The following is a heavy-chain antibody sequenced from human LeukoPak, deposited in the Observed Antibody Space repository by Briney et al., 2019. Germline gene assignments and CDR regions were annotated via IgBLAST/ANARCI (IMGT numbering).Heavy chain of an antibody. CDR2: ISYDGSNK. V-gene: IGHV3-30-3*01. CDR1: GFTFSSYA. Sequence: AGGSLRLSCAASGFTFSSYAMHWVRQAPGKGLEWVAVISYDGSNKYYADSVKGRFTISRDNSKNTLYLQMNSLRAEDTAVYYCARAGDYDFWSGYPMDYYYMDVWGKGTTVTVSS. D-gene: IGHD3-3*01. J-gene: IGHJ6*03. CDR3: ARAGDYDFWSGYPMDYYYMDV.